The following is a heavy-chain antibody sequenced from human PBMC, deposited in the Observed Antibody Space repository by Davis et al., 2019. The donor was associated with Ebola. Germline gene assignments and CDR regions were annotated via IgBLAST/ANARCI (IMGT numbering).Heavy chain of an antibody. CDR3: ARDLATSSGAHFFYFGMDV. CDR1: GYTFKNSA. Sequence: ASVKVSCKASGYTFKNSAISWVRQAPGQGLEWMGWISGYEDNTNYAPRFQGRITLTKDRATSTVYMELRSLTSDDTAVYYCARDLATSSGAHFFYFGMDVWGKGTTVTVSS. CDR2: ISGYEDNT. V-gene: IGHV1-18*01. J-gene: IGHJ6*04. D-gene: IGHD3-10*01.